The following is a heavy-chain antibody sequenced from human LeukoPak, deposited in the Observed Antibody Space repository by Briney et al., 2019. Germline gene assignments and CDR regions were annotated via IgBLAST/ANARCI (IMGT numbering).Heavy chain of an antibody. CDR3: ATARTSCSSSTCGMAFDI. D-gene: IGHD2-2*01. CDR2: IYTSGSSDYRST. CDR1: GGSISSGAYY. V-gene: IGHV4-61*02. Sequence: SETLSLTCTVSGGSISSGAYYWSWIRQPAGKGLEWIGRIYTSGSSDYRSTNYNPSLKSRVTLSIDTSKRHFSLTLSSVTAADTAIYYCATARTSCSSSTCGMAFDIWGQGTMVTVSS. J-gene: IGHJ3*02.